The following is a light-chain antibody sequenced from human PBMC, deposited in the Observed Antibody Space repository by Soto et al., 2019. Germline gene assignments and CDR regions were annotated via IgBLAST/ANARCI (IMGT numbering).Light chain of an antibody. CDR1: QGISSY. V-gene: IGKV1-9*01. CDR2: AAS. J-gene: IGKJ1*01. Sequence: DIQLTQSPSFLSASVGDRVTITCRASQGISSYLAWHQQKPGKAPKLLIYAASTLQSGVPSRFSGSGSGTEFTLTISSLQPEDFATYYCQQLNSYPPETFGQGTKVDIK. CDR3: QQLNSYPPET.